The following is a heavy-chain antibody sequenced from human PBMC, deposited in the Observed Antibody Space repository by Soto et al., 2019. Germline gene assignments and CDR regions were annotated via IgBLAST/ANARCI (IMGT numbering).Heavy chain of an antibody. J-gene: IGHJ3*01. D-gene: IGHD1-26*01. CDR3: AKDQALEASHGSD. Sequence: QVQLVESGGGVVQPGRSLRLSCAASGFTFNNYGIHWVRQAPGKGLEWVAAISNDGSDKYYGDSVKGRLAISRDNSRNTVYLQMNSLRTEDTAMYYCAKDQALEASHGSDWGQGKMVTVSS. V-gene: IGHV3-30*18. CDR1: GFTFNNYG. CDR2: ISNDGSDK.